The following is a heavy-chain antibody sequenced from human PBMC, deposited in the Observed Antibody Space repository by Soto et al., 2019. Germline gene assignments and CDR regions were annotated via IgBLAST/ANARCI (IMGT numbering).Heavy chain of an antibody. V-gene: IGHV4-59*08. CDR1: GGSISSYY. Sequence: SETLSLTCTVSGGSISSYYWSWIRQPPGKGLEWIGYIYYSGSTNYNPSLKSRVTISVDTSKNQFSLRLSSVTAADTAVYYCARQSSSAHDAFDIWGQGTMVTVS. D-gene: IGHD6-6*01. CDR2: IYYSGST. CDR3: ARQSSSAHDAFDI. J-gene: IGHJ3*02.